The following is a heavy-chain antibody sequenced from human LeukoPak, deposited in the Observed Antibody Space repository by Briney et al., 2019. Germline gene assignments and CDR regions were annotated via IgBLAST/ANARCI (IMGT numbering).Heavy chain of an antibody. D-gene: IGHD2-2*01. Sequence: GESLKISCKGSGYSFTSYWIGWVRQMPGKGLEWMGIIYPGDSDTRYSPSFQGQVTISADKSISTAYLQWSSLKASDTAMYYCARHSFYCSSTSCSSPFGYWGQGTLVTVSS. CDR2: IYPGDSDT. CDR3: ARHSFYCSSTSCSSPFGY. CDR1: GYSFTSYW. J-gene: IGHJ4*02. V-gene: IGHV5-51*01.